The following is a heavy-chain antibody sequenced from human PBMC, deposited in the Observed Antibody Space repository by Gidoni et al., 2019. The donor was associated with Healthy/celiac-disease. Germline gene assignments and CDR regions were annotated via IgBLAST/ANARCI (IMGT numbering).Heavy chain of an antibody. Sequence: EVQLLESGGGLVQPGGSLRLSSAASGFPFSSYAMSWVRQAPGKGLEWVSAISGSGGSTYYADSVKGRFTISRDNSKNTLYLQMNSLRAEDTAVYYCAKDSGSLPEYFQHWGQGTLVTVSS. D-gene: IGHD3-10*01. V-gene: IGHV3-23*01. CDR1: GFPFSSYA. CDR3: AKDSGSLPEYFQH. CDR2: ISGSGGST. J-gene: IGHJ1*01.